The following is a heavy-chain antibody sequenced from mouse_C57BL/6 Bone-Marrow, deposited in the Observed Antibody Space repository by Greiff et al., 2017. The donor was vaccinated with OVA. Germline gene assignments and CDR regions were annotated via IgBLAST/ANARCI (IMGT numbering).Heavy chain of an antibody. D-gene: IGHD4-1*01. CDR3: ARGRFLTGDY. J-gene: IGHJ2*01. CDR1: GYAFSSYW. V-gene: IGHV1-80*01. CDR2: IYPGDGDT. Sequence: QVHVKQSGAELVKPGASVKISCKASGYAFSSYWMNWVKQRPGKGLEWIGQIYPGDGDTNYNGKFKGKATLTADKSSSTAYMQLSSLTSEDAAVYFCARGRFLTGDYWGQGTTLTVSS.